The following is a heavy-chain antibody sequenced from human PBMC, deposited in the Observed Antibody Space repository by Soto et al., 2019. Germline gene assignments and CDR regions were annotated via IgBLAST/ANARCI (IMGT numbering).Heavy chain of an antibody. Sequence: QVQLQESGPGLVKPSQTLSLTCTVSGGSISSGGYYWSWIRQHPGKGLEWIGYIYYSGSTYYNPSLKRRVTISVDTSKNQFSLKLSSVTAADTAVYYCAGAARGSGLLYYFDYWGQGTLVTVSS. J-gene: IGHJ4*02. CDR2: IYYSGST. V-gene: IGHV4-31*03. CDR1: GGSISSGGYY. CDR3: AGAARGSGLLYYFDY. D-gene: IGHD6-19*01.